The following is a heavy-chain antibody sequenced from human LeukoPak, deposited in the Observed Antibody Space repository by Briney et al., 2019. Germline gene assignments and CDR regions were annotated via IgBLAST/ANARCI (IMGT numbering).Heavy chain of an antibody. CDR3: ARDRGWTGTIPYYFDY. J-gene: IGHJ4*02. D-gene: IGHD1-7*01. CDR1: GFTFSSYE. Sequence: GGSLRLSCAASGFTFSSYEMNWVRQAPGKGLEWVSYISSSGSTIYYADSVKGRFTISRDNAKNSLYLQMNSLRAEDTAVYYCARDRGWTGTIPYYFDYWGQGTLVTVSS. V-gene: IGHV3-48*03. CDR2: ISSSGSTI.